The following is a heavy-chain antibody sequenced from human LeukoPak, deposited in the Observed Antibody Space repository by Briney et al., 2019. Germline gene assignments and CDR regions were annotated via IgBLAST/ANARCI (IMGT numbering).Heavy chain of an antibody. CDR2: INHSGST. D-gene: IGHD4-17*01. J-gene: IGHJ3*02. CDR3: ASPYGWDAFDT. Sequence: SETLSLTCAVYGGSFSGYYWSWIRQPPGKGLEWIGEINHSGSTNYNPSPKSRVTISVDTSKNQFSLKLSSVTAADTAVYYCASPYGWDAFDTWGQGTMVTVSS. V-gene: IGHV4-34*01. CDR1: GGSFSGYY.